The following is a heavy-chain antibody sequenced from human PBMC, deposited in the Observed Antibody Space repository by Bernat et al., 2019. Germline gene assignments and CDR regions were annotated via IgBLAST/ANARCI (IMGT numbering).Heavy chain of an antibody. CDR1: GFTFSSYA. D-gene: IGHD3-22*01. V-gene: IGHV3-23*04. J-gene: IGHJ4*02. Sequence: EVQLVESGGGLVQPGGSLRLSCAASGFTFSSYAMSWVRPAPGKGLEWVSAISGSGGSTYYADSVKGRFTISRDNSKNTLYLQMNSLRAEDTAVYYCAKAKYYYYDSSGYYYFDYWGQGTLVTVSS. CDR3: AKAKYYYYDSSGYYYFDY. CDR2: ISGSGGST.